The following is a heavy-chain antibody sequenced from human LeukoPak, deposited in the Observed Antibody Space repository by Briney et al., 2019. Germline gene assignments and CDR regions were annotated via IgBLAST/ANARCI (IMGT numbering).Heavy chain of an antibody. CDR3: ARDANGSDLHYYHMDV. CDR2: IYHTGNT. D-gene: IGHD6-25*01. J-gene: IGHJ6*03. CDR1: GGSIASANW. V-gene: IGHV4-4*02. Sequence: SETLSLTCAVSGGSIASANWWSWVRQSPGKGLEWIGEIYHTGNTNYNPSLNSRVSISLDTSKNQFSLRLTSVTAADTAVYFCARDANGSDLHYYHMDVWGKGTTVTVSS.